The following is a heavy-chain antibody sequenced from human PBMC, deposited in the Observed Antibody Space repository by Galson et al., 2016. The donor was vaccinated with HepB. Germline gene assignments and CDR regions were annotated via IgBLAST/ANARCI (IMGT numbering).Heavy chain of an antibody. CDR3: ARGIAAAGSLYYYGMDV. Sequence: SVKVSCKASGYTFSSYGLSWVRQAPGQGLEWMGWISAYNGSTNYAQKLQGRVTMTTDTSTSTSYMELRSLRSDDTAVYYCARGIAAAGSLYYYGMDVWGQGTTVTVSS. D-gene: IGHD6-13*01. J-gene: IGHJ6*02. CDR1: GYTFSSYG. CDR2: ISAYNGST. V-gene: IGHV1-18*01.